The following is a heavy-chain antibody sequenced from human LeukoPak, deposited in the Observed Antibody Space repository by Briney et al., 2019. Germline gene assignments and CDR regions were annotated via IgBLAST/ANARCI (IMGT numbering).Heavy chain of an antibody. CDR3: ARDIGAGRLDY. Sequence: GGSLRLSCAASGFTFRNHGMHWVRQAPGKGLEWVAVIWYDGSNAYYADSVKGRFTISRDNSRNTLYLQMNSLRAEDTAVYYCARDIGAGRLDYWGQGTPVTVSS. D-gene: IGHD6-6*01. CDR1: GFTFRNHG. CDR2: IWYDGSNA. V-gene: IGHV3-33*01. J-gene: IGHJ4*02.